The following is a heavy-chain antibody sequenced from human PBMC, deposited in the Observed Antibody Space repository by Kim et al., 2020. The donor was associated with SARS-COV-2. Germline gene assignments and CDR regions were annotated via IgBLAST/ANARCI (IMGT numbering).Heavy chain of an antibody. CDR2: INHSGST. CDR3: ARGLSRVTATYYYYYGMDV. D-gene: IGHD2-21*02. CDR1: GGSFSGYY. V-gene: IGHV4-34*01. Sequence: SETLSLTCAVYGGSFSGYYWSWIRQPPGKGLEWIGEINHSGSTNYNPSLKSRVTISVDTSKNQFSLKLSSVTAADTAVYYCARGLSRVTATYYYYYGMDVWGQGTTVTVSS. J-gene: IGHJ6*02.